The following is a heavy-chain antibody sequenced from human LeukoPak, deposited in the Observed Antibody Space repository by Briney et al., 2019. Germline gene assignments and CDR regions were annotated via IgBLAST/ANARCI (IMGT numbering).Heavy chain of an antibody. CDR1: GYTFTSYH. J-gene: IGHJ6*02. CDR2: INPSGGRT. D-gene: IGHD6-13*01. V-gene: IGHV1-46*01. Sequence: ASVKVSCKATGYTFTSYHMHWVRQAPGQGLEGMGIINPSGGRTSYAQKFQGRVSMTSGTSTSTVYMELSSLRCEDTAVYYCARDGRQQLVGEYGGYYYGMDVLGQGATGTVSS. CDR3: ARDGRQQLVGEYGGYYYGMDV.